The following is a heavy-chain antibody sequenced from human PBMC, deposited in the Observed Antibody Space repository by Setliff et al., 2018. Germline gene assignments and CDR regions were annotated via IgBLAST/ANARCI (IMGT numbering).Heavy chain of an antibody. V-gene: IGHV3-9*01. CDR1: GFTFDDYA. J-gene: IGHJ4*02. CDR3: ATSDWYAAFNH. D-gene: IGHD6-19*01. Sequence: SLRLSCAASGFTFDDYAMHWVRQAPGRGLEWVSGISWNSGSIGYVGSVKGRFTISRDNARNSVYLQMNSLRAEDAAVYYCATSDWYAAFNHWGQGTLVTVSS. CDR2: ISWNSGSI.